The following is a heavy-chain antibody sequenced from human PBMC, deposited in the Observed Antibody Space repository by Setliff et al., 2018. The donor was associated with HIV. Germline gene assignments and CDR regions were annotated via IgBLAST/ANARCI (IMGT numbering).Heavy chain of an antibody. J-gene: IGHJ6*03. Sequence: LSLTCTVSGGSISSISYYWGWIRQPPGKGLEWIGNIHFSGSTYYNPSLKSRVTVSVDPSKNQFSLKLSSVTAADTAVYYCARGLVTLSRYYYYYMDVWGKGTTVTVSS. CDR2: IHFSGST. CDR3: ARGLVTLSRYYYYYMDV. CDR1: GGSISSISYY. V-gene: IGHV4-39*07. D-gene: IGHD3-10*01.